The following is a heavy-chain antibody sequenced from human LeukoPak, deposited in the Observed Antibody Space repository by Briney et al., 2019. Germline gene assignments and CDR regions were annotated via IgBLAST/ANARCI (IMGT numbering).Heavy chain of an antibody. V-gene: IGHV3-23*01. CDR2: ISGSGGST. Sequence: GGSLRLSCAASGFTFSSYAMSWIRQAPGKGLEWVSAISGSGGSTYYADSVKGRFTISRDNAKNSLYLQMNSLRAEDTAVYYCARETTPNGMDVWGQGTTVTVSS. CDR1: GFTFSSYA. CDR3: ARETTPNGMDV. D-gene: IGHD4-17*01. J-gene: IGHJ6*02.